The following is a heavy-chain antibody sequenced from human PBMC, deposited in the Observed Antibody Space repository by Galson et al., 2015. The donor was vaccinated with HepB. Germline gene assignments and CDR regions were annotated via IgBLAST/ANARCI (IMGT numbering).Heavy chain of an antibody. D-gene: IGHD6-13*01. Sequence: SLRLSCAASTFTFSGSALHWVRQTSGKGLEWVGRIRTKASNYATAYAASLQGRFTISRDDSKNTAYLHMKSLKTEDTAVYYCIRMADLSGYSSSWGQGTLVTVSS. V-gene: IGHV3-73*01. CDR1: TFTFSGSA. J-gene: IGHJ4*02. CDR2: IRTKASNYAT. CDR3: IRMADLSGYSSS.